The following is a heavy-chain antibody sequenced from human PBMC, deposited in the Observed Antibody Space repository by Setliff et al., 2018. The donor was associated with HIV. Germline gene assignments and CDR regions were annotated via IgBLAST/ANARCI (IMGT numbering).Heavy chain of an antibody. CDR3: ARPSLGIGGGSKFDS. Sequence: ASENLSLTCTVSGASMRGTNYYWGWVRQPPGKGLEWIGNFHFSGSTYYNPSFKSRVTISVDPSQNQFSLRLISVTAADAAIYYCARPSLGIGGGSKFDSWGQGIRVTVSS. CDR1: GASMRGTNYY. J-gene: IGHJ4*02. CDR2: FHFSGST. V-gene: IGHV4-39*01. D-gene: IGHD3-3*01.